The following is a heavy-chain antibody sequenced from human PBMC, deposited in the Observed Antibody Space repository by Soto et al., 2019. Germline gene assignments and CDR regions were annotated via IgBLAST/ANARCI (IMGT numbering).Heavy chain of an antibody. D-gene: IGHD3-3*01. V-gene: IGHV2-5*02. CDR3: AHRILRTVFGLVTKTAIYFDC. Sequence: QITLNESGPTVVKPAETLTLTCTLSGFSLTTRGVGVGWIRQSPGKAPEGLALIYWDDDKRYSASLKSRLTITKDTSKNPLVLTMASVDTADTATYYCAHRILRTVFGLVTKTAIYFDCWGQGTPVVVCS. CDR1: GFSLTTRGVG. J-gene: IGHJ4*02. CDR2: IYWDDDK.